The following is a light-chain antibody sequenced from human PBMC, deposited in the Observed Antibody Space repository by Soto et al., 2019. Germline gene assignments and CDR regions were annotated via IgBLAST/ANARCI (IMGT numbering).Light chain of an antibody. CDR1: RSFASSY. V-gene: IGKV3D-20*02. CDR3: QQRHMWPIT. CDR2: AAS. J-gene: IGKJ5*01. Sequence: EIVLTQSPATLSLSPGERATLSCRASRSFASSYLAWYQHKPGQAPRLLIYAASSRATGIPDRFIGSGSGTDFTLTISRLEPEDSAVYYCQQRHMWPITFGQGTRLEIK.